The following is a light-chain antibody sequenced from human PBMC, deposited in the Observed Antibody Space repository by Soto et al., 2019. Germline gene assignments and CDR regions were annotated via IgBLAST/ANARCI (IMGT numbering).Light chain of an antibody. Sequence: QSVLTQPPSVSAAPGQKVTISCSGSSSNIGNNYVSWYQQLPGTAPKLLIYDNNKRPSGIPDRFSDSKSGTSATLAITGLQTGDDADYYCGTWDSSLSAYVFGTGPKVTVL. CDR2: DNN. V-gene: IGLV1-51*01. CDR1: SSNIGNNY. J-gene: IGLJ1*01. CDR3: GTWDSSLSAYV.